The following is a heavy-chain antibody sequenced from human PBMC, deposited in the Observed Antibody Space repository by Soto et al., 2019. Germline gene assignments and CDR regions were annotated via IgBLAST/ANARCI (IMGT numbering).Heavy chain of an antibody. CDR2: INPNSGGT. Sequence: ASVKVSCKASGYTFTGYYMHWVRQAPGQGFEWMGWINPNSGGTNYAQKFQGRVTMTRDTSISTAYMELSRLRSDDTAVYYCARYLNNLWERDYSSSWYYYYYGMDVWGQGTTVTVSS. J-gene: IGHJ6*02. D-gene: IGHD6-13*01. V-gene: IGHV1-2*02. CDR3: ARYLNNLWERDYSSSWYYYYYGMDV. CDR1: GYTFTGYY.